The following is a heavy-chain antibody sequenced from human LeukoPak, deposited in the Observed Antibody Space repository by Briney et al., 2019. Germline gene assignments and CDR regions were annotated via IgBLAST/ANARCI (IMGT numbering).Heavy chain of an antibody. CDR2: INHSGST. CDR3: ARARTGYSSSWYMFWFDP. J-gene: IGHJ5*02. V-gene: IGHV4-34*01. Sequence: SETLSLTCAVYGGSFSGYYWSWIRQPPGKGLEWIGEINHSGSTNYNPSLKSRVTISVDTSKNQFSLKLSSVTAADTAVYYCARARTGYSSSWYMFWFDPWGQGTLVTVSS. CDR1: GGSFSGYY. D-gene: IGHD6-13*01.